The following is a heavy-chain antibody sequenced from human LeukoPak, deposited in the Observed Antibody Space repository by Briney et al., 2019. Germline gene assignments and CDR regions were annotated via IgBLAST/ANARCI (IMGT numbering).Heavy chain of an antibody. CDR3: AREQASSYYDILTGYQTNADSFDC. CDR1: GYTFTGYY. CDR2: INPNSGGT. J-gene: IGHJ3*01. V-gene: IGHV1-2*02. D-gene: IGHD3-9*01. Sequence: ASVKLSCKASGYTFTGYYMHWVRQAPGQGLEWMGWINPNSGGTNYAQKFQGRVTMTRDTSISTAYMELSRLRSDHTAVYYCAREQASSYYDILTGYQTNADSFDCWGQGTMVTVSS.